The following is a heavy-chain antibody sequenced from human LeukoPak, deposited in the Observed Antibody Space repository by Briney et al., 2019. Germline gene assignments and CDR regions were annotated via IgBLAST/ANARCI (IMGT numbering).Heavy chain of an antibody. D-gene: IGHD3-9*01. CDR2: IYHSGST. J-gene: IGHJ4*02. V-gene: IGHV4-4*02. CDR3: ASTRYFDWLSYFDY. Sequence: PSGTLSLTCAVSGGSISSSNWWSWVRQPPGKGLEWIGEIYHSGSTNYNPSLKSRVAISVDKSKNQFSLKLSSVTAADTAVYYCASTRYFDWLSYFDYWGQGTLVTVSS. CDR1: GGSISSSNW.